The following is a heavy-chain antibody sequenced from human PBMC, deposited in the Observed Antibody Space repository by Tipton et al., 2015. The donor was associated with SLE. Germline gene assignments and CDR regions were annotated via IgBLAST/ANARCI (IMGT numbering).Heavy chain of an antibody. CDR2: INHSGST. CDR1: GGSISSGGYY. D-gene: IGHD1-1*01. V-gene: IGHV4-39*01. J-gene: IGHJ4*02. Sequence: TLSLTCTVSGGSISSGGYYWSWIRQPPGKGLEWIGEINHSGSTNYNPSLKSRVTISVDTSKNQFSLKLSSVTAADTAVYYCARVPLDYWGQGTLVTVSS. CDR3: ARVPLDY.